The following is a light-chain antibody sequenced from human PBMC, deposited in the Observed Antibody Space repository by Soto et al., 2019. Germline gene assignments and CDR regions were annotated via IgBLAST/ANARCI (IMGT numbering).Light chain of an antibody. J-gene: IGKJ1*01. Sequence: EIVMTQSPATLSVSPGARATLSCRASQSVSSNLAWYQQKPGQAPRLLIYGASTRATGIPDRFSGSGSGTEFTLTITSLQSEDLAVYYCHQYNNWPPWRFGQGTKWISN. CDR2: GAS. CDR3: HQYNNWPPWR. CDR1: QSVSSN. V-gene: IGKV3-15*01.